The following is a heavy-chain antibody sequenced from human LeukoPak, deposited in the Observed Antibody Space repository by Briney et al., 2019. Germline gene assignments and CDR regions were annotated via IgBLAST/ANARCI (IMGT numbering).Heavy chain of an antibody. D-gene: IGHD2-2*01. CDR3: ARGGCSSTSCQSGGNWFDP. J-gene: IGHJ5*02. V-gene: IGHV1-2*02. Sequence: GASVKVSCKASGYTFTGYYMHWVRQAPGQGLEWMGWINPNSGGTNYAQKFQGRVTITADKSTSTAYMELSSLRSEDTAVYYCARGGCSSTSCQSGGNWFDPWGQGTLVTVSS. CDR1: GYTFTGYY. CDR2: INPNSGGT.